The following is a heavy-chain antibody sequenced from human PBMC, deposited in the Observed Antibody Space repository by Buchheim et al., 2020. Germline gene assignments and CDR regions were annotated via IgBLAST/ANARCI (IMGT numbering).Heavy chain of an antibody. V-gene: IGHV4-61*01. J-gene: IGHJ4*02. CDR3: ARHGDFFGDFNY. CDR2: VSYTGAS. D-gene: IGHD3-16*01. Sequence: QVPLQESGPGVVKPSETLSLTCSVSGGSVSSAKSFWSWIRQSPGKGLEWIGYVSYTGASRYNPSLESRVGVSSDTSKNQFSLKVTSVTAADTAVYYCARHGDFFGDFNYWGQGTL. CDR1: GGSVSSAKSF.